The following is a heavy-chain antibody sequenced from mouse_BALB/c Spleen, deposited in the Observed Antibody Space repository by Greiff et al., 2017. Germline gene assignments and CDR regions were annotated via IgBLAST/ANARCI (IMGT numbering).Heavy chain of an antibody. J-gene: IGHJ4*01. V-gene: IGHV5-4*02. CDR2: ISDGGSYT. D-gene: IGHD2-1*01. Sequence: EVMLVESGGGLVKPGGSLKLSCAASGFTFSDYYMYWVRQTPEKRLEWVATISDGGSYTYYPDSVKGRFTISRDNAKNTLYLQMSSLKSEDTAMYYCARSDYGNYGDYWGQGTSVTVSS. CDR1: GFTFSDYY. CDR3: ARSDYGNYGDY.